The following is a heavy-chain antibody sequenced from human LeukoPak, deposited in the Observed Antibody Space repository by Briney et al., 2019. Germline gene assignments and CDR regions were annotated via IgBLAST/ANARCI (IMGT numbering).Heavy chain of an antibody. D-gene: IGHD3-16*02. CDR2: MNPNSGNT. V-gene: IGHV1-8*01. CDR3: ARNSEGSYRPFDY. Sequence: ASVKVSCKASGYTFTSYDINWVRQATGQGLEWMGWMNPNSGNTGYAQKFQGRVTITADKSTSTAYMELSSLRSEDTAVYYCARNSEGSYRPFDYWGQGTLVTVSS. J-gene: IGHJ4*02. CDR1: GYTFTSYD.